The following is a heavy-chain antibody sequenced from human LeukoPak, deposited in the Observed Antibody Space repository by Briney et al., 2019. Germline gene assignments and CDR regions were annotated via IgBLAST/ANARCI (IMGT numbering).Heavy chain of an antibody. CDR2: INHSGST. J-gene: IGHJ4*02. D-gene: IGHD3-3*01. CDR3: ARGLNDSWTGENY. V-gene: IGHV4-34*01. Sequence: SETLSLTCAVYDGSFSGYYWSWIRQPPGKGLEWIGEINHSGSTNYNPSLRSRVTISLDTSKSQFSLKVRYVTAADTAVYYCARGLNDSWTGENYWGQGTLVTVSS. CDR1: DGSFSGYY.